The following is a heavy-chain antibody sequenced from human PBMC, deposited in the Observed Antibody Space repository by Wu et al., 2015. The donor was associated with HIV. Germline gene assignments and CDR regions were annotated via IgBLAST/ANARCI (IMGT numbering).Heavy chain of an antibody. CDR2: IIPIFGTT. V-gene: IGHV1-69*13. J-gene: IGHJ4*02. Sequence: QVQLVQSGAEVKKPGSSVKVSCKASGDTFSSYAMSWVRQAPGQGLEWVGRIIPIFGTTNYAQKFQGRVTIYADESTNTAYMELSSLRSEDTAVYYCARDRSRANYDILTGSLDSWGQGTLVTVSS. CDR3: ARDRSRANYDILTGSLDS. CDR1: GDTFSSYA. D-gene: IGHD3-9*01.